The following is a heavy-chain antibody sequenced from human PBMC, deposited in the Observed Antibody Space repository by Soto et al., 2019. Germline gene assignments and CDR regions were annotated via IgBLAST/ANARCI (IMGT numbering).Heavy chain of an antibody. Sequence: PGGSLRLSCAASGFTFSSYAMSWVRQAPGKGLEWVSAISGSGGSTYYADSVKGRFTISRDNSKNTLYLQMNSLGAEDTAVYYCAKGRADYYYYYGMDVWGQGTTVTVSS. D-gene: IGHD6-19*01. V-gene: IGHV3-23*01. CDR1: GFTFSSYA. J-gene: IGHJ6*02. CDR2: ISGSGGST. CDR3: AKGRADYYYYYGMDV.